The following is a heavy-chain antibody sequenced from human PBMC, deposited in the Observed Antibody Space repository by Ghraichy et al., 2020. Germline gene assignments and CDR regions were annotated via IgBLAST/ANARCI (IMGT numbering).Heavy chain of an antibody. CDR2: ISAYIEDT. V-gene: IGHV1-18*04. CDR1: GYSFTSYG. D-gene: IGHD2-21*02. CDR3: ARDIVHCGGDCYRDTFDI. Sequence: ASVKVSCKASGYSFTSYGLSWVRQAPGQGLEWIGWISAYIEDTNYAQSLQGRVTLTTDTSTSTPYMELRSLRSDDTAVYYCARDIVHCGGDCYRDTFDIWGQGTMVTVSS. J-gene: IGHJ3*02.